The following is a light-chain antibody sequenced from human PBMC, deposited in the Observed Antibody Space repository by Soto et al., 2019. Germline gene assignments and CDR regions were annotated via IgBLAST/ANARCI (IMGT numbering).Light chain of an antibody. CDR2: RAS. CDR1: QSVSTSY. V-gene: IGKV3-15*01. CDR3: LQYHNLWA. Sequence: DIVLTQSPGTLSLSPGDRATLSCRASQSVSTSYLAWYQQRPGQAPRLLIYRASTRAPGIPARFSGSGSGTEFTLTISGLQSDDFTVYSCLQYHNLWAFGQGTKVDIK. J-gene: IGKJ1*01.